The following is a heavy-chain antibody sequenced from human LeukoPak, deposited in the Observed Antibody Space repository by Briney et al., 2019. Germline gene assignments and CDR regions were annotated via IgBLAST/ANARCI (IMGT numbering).Heavy chain of an antibody. D-gene: IGHD6-19*01. CDR1: GGSISSSSYY. V-gene: IGHV4-39*07. CDR3: ARGSGIAVAGTGLD. CDR2: IYYSGST. Sequence: SETLSLTCTVSGGSISSSSYYWGWIRQPPGKGLEWIGSIYYSGSTYYNPSLKSRVTISVDTSKNQFSLELSSVTAADTAVYYCARGSGIAVAGTGLDWGQGTLVTVSS. J-gene: IGHJ4*02.